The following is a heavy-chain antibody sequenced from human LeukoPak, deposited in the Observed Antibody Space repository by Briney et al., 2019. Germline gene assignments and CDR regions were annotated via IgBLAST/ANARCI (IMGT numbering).Heavy chain of an antibody. CDR2: ISSSSTI. J-gene: IGHJ4*02. V-gene: IGHV3-48*04. D-gene: IGHD6-25*01. CDR3: ARAAWSSGHFDY. Sequence: GGSLRLSCAASGFTFSSYSMNWVRQAPGKGLEWVSYISSSSTIYYADSVKGRFTISRDNAKNSLYLQMNSLRAEDTAVYYCARAAWSSGHFDYWGQGTLVTVSS. CDR1: GFTFSSYS.